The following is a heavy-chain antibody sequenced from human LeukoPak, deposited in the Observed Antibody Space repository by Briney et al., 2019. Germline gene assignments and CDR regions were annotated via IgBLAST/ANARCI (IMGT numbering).Heavy chain of an antibody. Sequence: SETLSLTCAVYGGPFSGYYWSWIRQPPGKGLEWIGEINHSGSTNYNPSLKSRVTISVDTSKNQFSLKLSSVTAADTAVYYCAREVIVVVPAAIYVDYWGQGTLVTVSS. J-gene: IGHJ4*02. CDR3: AREVIVVVPAAIYVDY. D-gene: IGHD2-2*01. CDR1: GGPFSGYY. CDR2: INHSGST. V-gene: IGHV4-34*01.